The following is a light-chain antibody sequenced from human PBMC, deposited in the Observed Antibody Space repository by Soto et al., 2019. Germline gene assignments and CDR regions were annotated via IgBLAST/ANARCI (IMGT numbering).Light chain of an antibody. Sequence: QSVLTQPPSVSGSPGQSVAISCTGTSSDVGSYNRVSWYQQPPGTAPKLMIFDVSNRPSGVPDRFSGSKSGHTASLTISGLQAEDEAYYYCSSYTTSNTYVFGTGTKLTVL. CDR2: DVS. V-gene: IGLV2-18*02. J-gene: IGLJ1*01. CDR1: SSDVGSYNR. CDR3: SSYTTSNTYV.